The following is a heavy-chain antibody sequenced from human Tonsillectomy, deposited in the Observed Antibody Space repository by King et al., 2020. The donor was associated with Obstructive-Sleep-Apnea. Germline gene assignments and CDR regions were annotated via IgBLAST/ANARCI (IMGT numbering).Heavy chain of an antibody. CDR1: GGSISSYY. CDR3: AISVDTAMVFDY. CDR2: GYYSGST. V-gene: IGHV4-59*08. J-gene: IGHJ4*02. D-gene: IGHD5-18*01. Sequence: QLQESGPGLVKPSETLSLTCTVSGGSISSYYWSWIRQPQGKGLEWIGYGYYSGSTNYNPSLKSRVTISVDTSKKQFSLKLSSVTAADTAVYYCAISVDTAMVFDYWGQGTLVTVSS.